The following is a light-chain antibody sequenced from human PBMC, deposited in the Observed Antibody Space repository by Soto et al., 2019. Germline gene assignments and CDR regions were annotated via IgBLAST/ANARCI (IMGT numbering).Light chain of an antibody. CDR2: GTS. Sequence: ETVLTQSPATLSLSPGERATLSCRTSQSVSSSYLAWYQHKPGQAPRLLIHGTSTRATGIPNRFSGSGSGTDFTLTISGLEAKDVAVYYCQQYGGSPTWTFGQGTKVEIK. CDR3: QQYGGSPTWT. J-gene: IGKJ1*01. V-gene: IGKV3-20*01. CDR1: QSVSSSY.